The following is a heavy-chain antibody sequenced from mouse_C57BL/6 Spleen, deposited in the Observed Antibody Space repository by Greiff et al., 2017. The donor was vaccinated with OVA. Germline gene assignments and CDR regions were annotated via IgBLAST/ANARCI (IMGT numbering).Heavy chain of an antibody. Sequence: VQLQQSGAELVRPGSSVKLSCKASGYTFTSYWMHWVKQRPIQGLEWIGNIDPSDSETHYNQKFKDKATLTVDKSSSTAYMQLSSLTSEDSAVYYCARSRIGYSNYAVDYWGQGTTLTVSS. CDR3: ARSRIGYSNYAVDY. CDR2: IDPSDSET. CDR1: GYTFTSYW. D-gene: IGHD2-5*01. V-gene: IGHV1-52*01. J-gene: IGHJ2*01.